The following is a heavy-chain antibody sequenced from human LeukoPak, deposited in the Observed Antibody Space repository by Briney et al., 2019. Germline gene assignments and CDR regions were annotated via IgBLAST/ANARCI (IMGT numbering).Heavy chain of an antibody. CDR1: GFTLGSRS. CDR2: ISSSSSYI. Sequence: SWEACGFTLGSRSRRLPRQAPGKGLEWVSSISSSSSYIYYADSVKGRFTISRDNAKNSLYLQMNSLRAEDTAVYYCARGAEDIVVVVAATPDYWGQGTLVTVSS. V-gene: IGHV3-21*01. CDR3: ARGAEDIVVVVAATPDY. D-gene: IGHD2-15*01. J-gene: IGHJ4*02.